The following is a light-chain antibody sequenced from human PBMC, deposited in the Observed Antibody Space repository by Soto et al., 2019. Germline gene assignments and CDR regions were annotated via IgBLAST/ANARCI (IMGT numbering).Light chain of an antibody. CDR1: KSVSSND. Sequence: ESVLTQSPRTLSLSPGERATLSCRASKSVSSNDLAWYQQKPGQAPRLLIYGASSRATGIPDRFSGSMSGTGFTLTISRLEPEDFAVYYCQQYGSSPWTFGQGTKVEIK. CDR2: GAS. CDR3: QQYGSSPWT. V-gene: IGKV3-20*01. J-gene: IGKJ1*01.